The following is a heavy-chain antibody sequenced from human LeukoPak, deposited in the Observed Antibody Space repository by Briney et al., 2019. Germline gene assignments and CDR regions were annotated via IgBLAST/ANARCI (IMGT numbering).Heavy chain of an antibody. CDR2: INHSGST. CDR1: GGSFSGYY. CDR3: AVNRLFGPFDY. V-gene: IGHV4-34*01. D-gene: IGHD3/OR15-3a*01. Sequence: SETLSLTCAVYGGSFSGYYWSWIRQPPGKGLEWIGEINHSGSTNYNPSLKSRVTLSVDTPKNQFSLKLSSVTAADTAVYYCAVNRLFGPFDYWGQGTLVTVSS. J-gene: IGHJ4*02.